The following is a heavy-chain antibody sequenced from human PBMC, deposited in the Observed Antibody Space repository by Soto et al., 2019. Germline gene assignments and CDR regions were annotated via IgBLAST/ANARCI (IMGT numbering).Heavy chain of an antibody. CDR3: ARDSRVVAATHYYYGMDV. D-gene: IGHD2-15*01. CDR1: GGTFSSYA. Sequence: GASVKVSCKASGGTFSSYAISWVRQAPGQGLEWMGGIIPIFGTANYAQKFQGRVTITADESTSTAYMELSSLRSEDTAVYYCARDSRVVAATHYYYGMDVWGQGTTVTVSS. J-gene: IGHJ6*02. CDR2: IIPIFGTA. V-gene: IGHV1-69*13.